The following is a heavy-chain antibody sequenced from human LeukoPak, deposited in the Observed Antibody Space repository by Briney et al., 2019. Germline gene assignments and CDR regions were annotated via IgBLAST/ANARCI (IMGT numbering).Heavy chain of an antibody. D-gene: IGHD3-22*01. Sequence: ASVKVSYKASGYTFTGYYMHWVRQAPGQGLEWMGWINPNSGGTNYAQKFQGRVTMTRDTSISTAYMELSRLRSDDTAVYYCAREPYDSSGYYDYWGQGTLVTVSS. J-gene: IGHJ4*02. CDR1: GYTFTGYY. CDR2: INPNSGGT. V-gene: IGHV1-2*02. CDR3: AREPYDSSGYYDY.